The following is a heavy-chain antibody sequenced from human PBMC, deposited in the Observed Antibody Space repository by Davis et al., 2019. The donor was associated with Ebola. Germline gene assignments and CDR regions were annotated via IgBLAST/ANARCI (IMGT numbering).Heavy chain of an antibody. CDR2: INPSGGST. J-gene: IGHJ4*02. CDR1: GYTFANYY. CDR3: ARDDLDRTTAFDY. D-gene: IGHD4-17*01. Sequence: AASVKVSCKTSGYTFANYYMHWVRQAPGQGLEWMGIINPSGGSTSYAQKFQGRVTMTRDTSTSTVYMELSSLRSEDTAVYYCARDDLDRTTAFDYWGQGTLVTVSS. V-gene: IGHV1-46*01.